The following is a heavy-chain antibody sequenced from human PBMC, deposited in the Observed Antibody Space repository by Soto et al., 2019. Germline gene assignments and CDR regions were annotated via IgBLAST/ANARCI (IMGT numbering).Heavy chain of an antibody. J-gene: IGHJ6*02. V-gene: IGHV4-31*03. CDR3: ARGSWGCSSTSCYTYYYGMDV. Sequence: PSETLSLTCTVSGGSISSGGYYWSWIRQHPGKGLEWIGYIYYSGSTYYNPSLKSRVTISVDTSKNQFSPKLSSVTAADTAVYYCARGSWGCSSTSCYTYYYGMDVRGQGTTVTVSS. CDR2: IYYSGST. D-gene: IGHD2-2*02. CDR1: GGSISSGGYY.